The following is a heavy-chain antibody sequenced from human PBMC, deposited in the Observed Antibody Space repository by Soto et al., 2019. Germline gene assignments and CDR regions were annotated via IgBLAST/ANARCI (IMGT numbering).Heavy chain of an antibody. CDR3: ARNGGNTWYYFDS. CDR1: GGSFTGYY. J-gene: IGHJ4*02. Sequence: QVQLQQWGAGLLKPSETLSLTCAVNGGSFTGYYGAWIRQSPEKGLEWIGEISHSGTTKYNPSLKSRVTISVDTSKNQCSLKLSSVTAADTGMYYCARNGGNTWYYFDSWGQGTVVTVSS. V-gene: IGHV4-34*01. CDR2: ISHSGTT. D-gene: IGHD6-13*01.